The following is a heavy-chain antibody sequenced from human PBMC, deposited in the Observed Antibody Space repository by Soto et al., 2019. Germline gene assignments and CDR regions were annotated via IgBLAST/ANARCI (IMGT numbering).Heavy chain of an antibody. CDR2: ISGSGGST. V-gene: IGHV3-23*01. Sequence: GGSLRLSCAASGFTFSSYAMSWVRQAPGKGLEWVSAISGSGGSTYYPDSVKGRFTISGDNSKNTLYLQMNSLRAEDTAVYYCAKASGYGGQPYDAFDIWGQGTMVTVSS. D-gene: IGHD5-12*01. CDR1: GFTFSSYA. CDR3: AKASGYGGQPYDAFDI. J-gene: IGHJ3*02.